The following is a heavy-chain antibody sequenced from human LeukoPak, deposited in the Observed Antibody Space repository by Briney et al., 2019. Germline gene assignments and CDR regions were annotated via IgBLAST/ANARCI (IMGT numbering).Heavy chain of an antibody. D-gene: IGHD3-22*01. CDR1: GYTFTNYY. J-gene: IGHJ4*02. Sequence: ASVKVACKASGYTFTNYYMHWVRQAPGQGLEWIGMIYPSGGSTTYAQKFQGRVTMTRDTSTSTVYMELSSLRSEDTAVYYCARRFYDTSGEYIYDYWGQGTLVTVSS. CDR3: ARRFYDTSGEYIYDY. V-gene: IGHV1-46*01. CDR2: IYPSGGST.